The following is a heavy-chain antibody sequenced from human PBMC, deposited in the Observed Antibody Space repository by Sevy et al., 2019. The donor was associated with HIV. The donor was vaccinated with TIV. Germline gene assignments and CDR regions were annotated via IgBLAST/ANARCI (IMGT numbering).Heavy chain of an antibody. V-gene: IGHV3-73*01. J-gene: IGHJ4*02. D-gene: IGHD6-13*01. CDR1: GFTFSGSA. CDR2: IRSKANSYAT. Sequence: GGSLRLSCAASGFTFSGSAMHWVRQASGKGLEWVGRIRSKANSYATAYAASVKGRFTISRDDSKNTAYLQMNSLKTEDTAMYYCTRREAAAGKLFDYWGQGTLVTVSS. CDR3: TRREAAAGKLFDY.